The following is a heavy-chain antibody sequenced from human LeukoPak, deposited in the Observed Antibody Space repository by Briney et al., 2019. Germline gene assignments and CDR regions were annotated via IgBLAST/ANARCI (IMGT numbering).Heavy chain of an antibody. CDR2: IDSDSGAT. CDR1: VYTFTGYY. D-gene: IGHD5-18*01. J-gene: IGHJ5*02. CDR3: ARGPFRNVETAMVASRFDP. V-gene: IGHV1-2*02. Sequence: ASLKVSCKASVYTFTGYYIHGVRQAPGQGLEWMGCIDSDSGATNYPQKFQGRVTMTRDTSITTAYMELRRLRSDDTAVYYCARGPFRNVETAMVASRFDPWGQGTLVTVS.